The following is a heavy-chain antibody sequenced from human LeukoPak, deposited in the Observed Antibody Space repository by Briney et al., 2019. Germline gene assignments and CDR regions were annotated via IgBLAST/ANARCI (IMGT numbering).Heavy chain of an antibody. J-gene: IGHJ3*02. CDR2: IYYSGST. Sequence: PSETLSLTCTVSGGSISGSSYYWGWIRQPPGKGLEWVGSIYYSGSTYYNPSLKSRVTISVDTSKNQFSLKLSSVTAADTAVYYCARHYYDSSGYYLEGFDIWGQGTMVTVSS. D-gene: IGHD3-22*01. V-gene: IGHV4-39*01. CDR1: GGSISGSSYY. CDR3: ARHYYDSSGYYLEGFDI.